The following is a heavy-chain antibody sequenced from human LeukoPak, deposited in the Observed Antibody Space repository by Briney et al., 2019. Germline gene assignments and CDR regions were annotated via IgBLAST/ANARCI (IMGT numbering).Heavy chain of an antibody. CDR2: ISATGDST. J-gene: IGHJ4*02. Sequence: GGSLRPSCAASGFTFSSYAMVWVRPAPGKGLEWVSSISATGDSTYFVASVRGRFTISRDNSKNTQYLQMNSLRAEDTAVYYCAKARGRWALLPFDYWGQGTLVTVSS. D-gene: IGHD1-26*01. CDR1: GFTFSSYA. V-gene: IGHV3-23*01. CDR3: AKARGRWALLPFDY.